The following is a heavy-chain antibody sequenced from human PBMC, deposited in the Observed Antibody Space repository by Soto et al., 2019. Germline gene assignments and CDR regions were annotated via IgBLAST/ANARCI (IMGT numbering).Heavy chain of an antibody. CDR3: ARSTGSGFRPGTHRFNWFDP. D-gene: IGHD5-12*01. J-gene: IGHJ5*02. Sequence: QVQLVQSGAEVKQPGSSVKVSCQASGVTFSSFAISWVRQAPGQGLEWMGGFIPIFRTPNYAQNFQGRVTITADESTSSVYMELSRLRSEDTAVYYCARSTGSGFRPGTHRFNWFDPWGQGTLVTVSS. CDR2: FIPIFRTP. V-gene: IGHV1-69*01. CDR1: GVTFSSFA.